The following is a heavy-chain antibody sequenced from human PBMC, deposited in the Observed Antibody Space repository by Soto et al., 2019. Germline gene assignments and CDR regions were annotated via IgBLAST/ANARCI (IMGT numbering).Heavy chain of an antibody. CDR1: GGTFTTYT. V-gene: IGHV1-69*02. CDR2: FIPVLEMA. J-gene: IGHJ4*02. CDR3: AITYCPDNVCPGDFDF. Sequence: QVQVVQSGAEVKKPESSVKVSCKPSGGTFTTYTVNWVRQAPGHGLEWMGRFIPVLEMANYAQKFRGRVTKTADTSTSTAYLEVSSLKFDVSAIYYCAITYCPDNVCPGDFDFLGPGTRVTVSS. D-gene: IGHD2-8*02.